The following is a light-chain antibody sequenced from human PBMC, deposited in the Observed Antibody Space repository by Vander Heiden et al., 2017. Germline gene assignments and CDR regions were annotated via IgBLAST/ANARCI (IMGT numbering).Light chain of an antibody. Sequence: SYELTQPPSVSVSPGQTASITCSGDKLGDKYACWYQQKPGQSPVLVIYQDNKRPSGIPGLFSGSNSGNTATLTISGTQAMDEADYYCQAWDSSTVVFGGGTKLTVL. CDR2: QDN. J-gene: IGLJ2*01. V-gene: IGLV3-1*01. CDR3: QAWDSSTVV. CDR1: KLGDKY.